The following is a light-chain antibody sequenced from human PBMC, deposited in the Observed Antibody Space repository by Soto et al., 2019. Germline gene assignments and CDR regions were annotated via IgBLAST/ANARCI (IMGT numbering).Light chain of an antibody. CDR1: HSITND. J-gene: IGKJ1*01. CDR3: QQYNKWWT. CDR2: GSF. V-gene: IGKV3-15*01. Sequence: EIVMTQSPATLSLSPGESATLSCRASHSITNDLAWYQDRPGRGPRLLIYGSFRRAPGIPVRLSGTGSGTEFTLTISSLQSEDFAVYYCQQYNKWWTFGQGTKVEIK.